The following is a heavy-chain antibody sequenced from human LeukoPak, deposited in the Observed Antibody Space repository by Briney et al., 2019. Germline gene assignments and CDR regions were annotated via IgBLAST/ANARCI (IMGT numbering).Heavy chain of an antibody. J-gene: IGHJ4*02. V-gene: IGHV4-34*01. D-gene: IGHD3-22*01. CDR3: ARIPNYYDSSGYQYYFDY. Sequence: PSETLSLTCAVYGGSFSGYYWSWIRQPPGKGLEWIGEINHSGSTNYNPSLKSRVTISVDTSKNQFSLKLSSVTAADTAVYYCARIPNYYDSSGYQYYFDYWGQGTLVTVSS. CDR1: GGSFSGYY. CDR2: INHSGST.